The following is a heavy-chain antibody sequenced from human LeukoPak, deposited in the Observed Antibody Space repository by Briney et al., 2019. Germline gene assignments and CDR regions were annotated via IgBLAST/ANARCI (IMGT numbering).Heavy chain of an antibody. CDR3: ARAKSWFGELYYFDY. V-gene: IGHV4-34*01. D-gene: IGHD3-10*01. CDR1: GGSFSGYY. CDR2: IYHSGST. J-gene: IGHJ4*02. Sequence: SETLSLTCAVYGGSFSGYYWSWIRQPPGKGLEWIGEIYHSGSTNYNPSLKSRVTISVDKSKNQFSLKLSSVTAADTAVYYCARAKSWFGELYYFDYWGQGTLVTVSS.